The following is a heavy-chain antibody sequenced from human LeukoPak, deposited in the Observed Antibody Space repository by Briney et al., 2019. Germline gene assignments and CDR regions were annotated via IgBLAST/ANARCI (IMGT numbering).Heavy chain of an antibody. CDR3: ARARNDYDTSSFSALDY. Sequence: GGSLRLSCAASGFTFSSYGMHWVRQAPGKGLEWLAVIWYDGSNIYYAGPVKGRFAISRDNSKNTLYLQINSLRAEDTAVYYCARARNDYDTSSFSALDYWGQGTLVTVSS. CDR1: GFTFSSYG. D-gene: IGHD3-22*01. CDR2: IWYDGSNI. V-gene: IGHV3-33*01. J-gene: IGHJ4*02.